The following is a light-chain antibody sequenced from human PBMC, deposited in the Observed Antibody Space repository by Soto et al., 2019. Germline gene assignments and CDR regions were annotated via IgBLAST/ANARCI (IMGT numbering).Light chain of an antibody. CDR1: QSVSSSY. CDR2: GAS. Sequence: EIVLTQSPVTLFLSPGERAPLSCRARQSVSSSYLAWYQQKPGQAPRLLIYGASSRATGIPDRFSGSGSGTDFTLTISRLEPEDFAVYYCQQYGSSPPITFGQGTRLEIK. J-gene: IGKJ5*01. V-gene: IGKV3-20*01. CDR3: QQYGSSPPIT.